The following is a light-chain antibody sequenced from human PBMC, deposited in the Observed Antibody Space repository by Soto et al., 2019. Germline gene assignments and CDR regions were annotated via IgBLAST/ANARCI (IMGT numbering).Light chain of an antibody. Sequence: QSALTQPRSVSGSPGQSVTISCTGTSSDVGGYNYVSWYQQHPDKAPKLMIYDVTKRPSGVPDRFSGSKSGNTASLTISGLQAEDEADYYCCSYAGSHTVVFGGGTKVTVL. CDR3: CSYAGSHTVV. J-gene: IGLJ2*01. CDR1: SSDVGGYNY. CDR2: DVT. V-gene: IGLV2-11*01.